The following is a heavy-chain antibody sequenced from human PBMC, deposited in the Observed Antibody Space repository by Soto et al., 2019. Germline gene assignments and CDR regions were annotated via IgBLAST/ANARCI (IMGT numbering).Heavy chain of an antibody. V-gene: IGHV3-74*01. J-gene: IGHJ6*02. Sequence: EVQLVESGGGLVQPGGSLRLSCAASGFTFSSYWMHWVRQAPGKGLVWVSGINSDGSSTSYADSVKGRLTISRDNAKNTLYLQMNSLRAEDTAVYYCARGGSGSYLLTDYYYYGMDVWGQGTTVTVSS. CDR2: INSDGSST. CDR3: ARGGSGSYLLTDYYYYGMDV. D-gene: IGHD1-26*01. CDR1: GFTFSSYW.